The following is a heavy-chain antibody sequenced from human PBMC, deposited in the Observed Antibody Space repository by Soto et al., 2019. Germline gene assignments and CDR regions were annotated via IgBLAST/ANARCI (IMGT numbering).Heavy chain of an antibody. J-gene: IGHJ5*02. D-gene: IGHD3-10*01. CDR3: AIGPGLWFGWNWLDP. V-gene: IGHV1-2*04. CDR1: GYTFTGYY. Sequence: ASVKVSCKASGYTFTGYYMHWVRQAPGQGLEWMGWINPNSGGTNYAQKFQGWVTMTRDTSISTAYMELSRLRSDDTAVYYCAIGPGLWFGWNWLDPWGQGTLVTVSS. CDR2: INPNSGGT.